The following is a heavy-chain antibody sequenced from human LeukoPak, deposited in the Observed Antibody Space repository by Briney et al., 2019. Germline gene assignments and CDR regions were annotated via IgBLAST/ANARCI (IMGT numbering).Heavy chain of an antibody. CDR1: GGSISSRSYF. CDR2: MYYSGST. V-gene: IGHV4-39*01. Sequence: SETLSLTCTVSGGSISSRSYFWGWIRQPPGKGLEWIGTMYYSGSTYYNPSLKSRVTISVDTSKNQYTLMLSSVTAANTAVYYGARVCSSTSCFLDHWGQGTLVTVSS. J-gene: IGHJ4*02. CDR3: ARVCSSTSCFLDH. D-gene: IGHD2-2*01.